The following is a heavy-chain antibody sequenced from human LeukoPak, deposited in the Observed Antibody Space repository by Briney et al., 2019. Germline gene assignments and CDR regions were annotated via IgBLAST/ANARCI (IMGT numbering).Heavy chain of an antibody. Sequence: GGSLRLSCTASGFTFSSFGIHWVRQAPGKGLEWVAVIGDDGKAKKYADFVRGRFTISRDNSENTLYLQMNSLRAEDTAVYYCAKDPSGWYYFDYWGQGTLVTVSS. CDR3: AKDPSGWYYFDY. CDR1: GFTFSSFG. V-gene: IGHV3-30*18. J-gene: IGHJ4*02. CDR2: IGDDGKAK. D-gene: IGHD6-19*01.